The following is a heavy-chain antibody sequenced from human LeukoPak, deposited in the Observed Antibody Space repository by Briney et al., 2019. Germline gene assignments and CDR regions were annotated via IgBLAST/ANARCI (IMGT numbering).Heavy chain of an antibody. V-gene: IGHV3-7*01. CDR3: ARVRDPRQYYYDNSGYRNAFDI. Sequence: GGSLRLSCATSGFTFSRYWMSWVRQAPGKGLEWVANIKQDGSEKYYVDSVKGRFTISRDNAKNPLYLQMNSLRAEDTAVYYCARVRDPRQYYYDNSGYRNAFDIWGQGTMVTVSS. CDR1: GFTFSRYW. CDR2: IKQDGSEK. D-gene: IGHD3-22*01. J-gene: IGHJ3*02.